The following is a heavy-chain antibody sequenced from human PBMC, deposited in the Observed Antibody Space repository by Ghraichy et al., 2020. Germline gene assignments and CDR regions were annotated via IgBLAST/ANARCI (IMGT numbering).Heavy chain of an antibody. CDR1: GFTFSSYA. CDR3: AKRARVVPTAAFDY. CDR2: ITDTDGIT. J-gene: IGHJ4*02. V-gene: IGHV3-23*01. D-gene: IGHD2-2*01. Sequence: GSLRLSCAASGFTFSSYAMNWVRQAPGKGLKWVSTITDTDGITYYADSVRGRFTISRDNSKNTLYLQMNSLRAEDTAVYYCAKRARVVPTAAFDYWGQGTLVTVSS.